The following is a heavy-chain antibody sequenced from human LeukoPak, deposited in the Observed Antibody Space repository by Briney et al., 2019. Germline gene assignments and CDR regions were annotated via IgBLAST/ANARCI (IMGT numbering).Heavy chain of an antibody. J-gene: IGHJ4*02. Sequence: SETLSLTCTVSGGSISSGGYYWSWIRQHPGKGLEWIGYIYYSGSTYYNPSLESRVTISVDTSKNQFSLKLSSVTAADTAVYYCARPSVAGKFGGFGYWGQGTLVTVSS. CDR2: IYYSGST. V-gene: IGHV4-31*03. D-gene: IGHD6-19*01. CDR3: ARPSVAGKFGGFGY. CDR1: GGSISSGGYY.